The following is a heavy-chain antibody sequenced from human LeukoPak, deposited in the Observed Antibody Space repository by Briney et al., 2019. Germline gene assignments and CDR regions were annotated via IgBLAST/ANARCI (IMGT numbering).Heavy chain of an antibody. D-gene: IGHD6-19*01. Sequence: GGSLRLSCAASGLTFSNYAMNWVRQAPGKGLEWVSAINDSGGSTYYADSVKGRFTISRDNSKNTLYLQMNSLRAEDTAVYYCAKPAISSRGWYYDYWGQGTLVTVSS. CDR3: AKPAISSRGWYYDY. CDR1: GLTFSNYA. V-gene: IGHV3-23*01. J-gene: IGHJ4*02. CDR2: INDSGGST.